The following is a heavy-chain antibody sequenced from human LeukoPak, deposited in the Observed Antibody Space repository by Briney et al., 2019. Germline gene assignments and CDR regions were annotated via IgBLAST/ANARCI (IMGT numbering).Heavy chain of an antibody. J-gene: IGHJ4*02. CDR1: GFTFTSYG. Sequence: GGSLRLSCAVSGFTFTSYGMHWVRQSPGKGLEWVVLITYDGYYKYYSDSVKGRFTISSDTSKNTLDLQMNSLRAEDTAVYYCARDLSPVVRASPMGYWGQGTLVTVSS. CDR3: ARDLSPVVRASPMGY. D-gene: IGHD3-10*01. V-gene: IGHV3-30*03. CDR2: ITYDGYYK.